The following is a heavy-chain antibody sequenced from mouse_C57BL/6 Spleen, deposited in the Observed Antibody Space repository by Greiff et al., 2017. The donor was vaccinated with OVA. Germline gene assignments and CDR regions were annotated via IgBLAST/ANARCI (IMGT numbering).Heavy chain of an antibody. CDR1: GYAFSSSW. V-gene: IGHV1-82*01. CDR2: IYPGDGDT. J-gene: IGHJ4*01. D-gene: IGHD1-1*01. CDR3: ARSNYYGSNYAMDY. Sequence: VQRVESGPELVKPGASVKISCKASGYAFSSSWMNWVKQRPGKGLEWIGRIYPGDGDTNYNGKFKGKATLTADKSSSTAYMQLSSLTSEDSAVYFCARSNYYGSNYAMDYWGQGTSVTVSS.